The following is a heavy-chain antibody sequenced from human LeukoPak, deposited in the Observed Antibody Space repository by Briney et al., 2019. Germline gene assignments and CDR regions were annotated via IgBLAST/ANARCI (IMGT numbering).Heavy chain of an antibody. J-gene: IGHJ3*02. CDR2: ISSSSTI. V-gene: IGHV3-48*04. D-gene: IGHD3-22*01. Sequence: HSGGSLRLSCAASGFTFSSYSMNWVRQAPGKGLEWVSYISSSSTIYYADSVKGRFTISRDNAKNSLYLQMNSLRAEDTAVYYCARDGTYYYDSSGFLGDAFDIWGQGTMVTVSS. CDR3: ARDGTYYYDSSGFLGDAFDI. CDR1: GFTFSSYS.